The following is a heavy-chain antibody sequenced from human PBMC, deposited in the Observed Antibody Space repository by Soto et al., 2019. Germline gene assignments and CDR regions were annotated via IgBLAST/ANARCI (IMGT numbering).Heavy chain of an antibody. CDR2: ILNSGSP. CDR1: GASIQNGGYF. V-gene: IGHV4-30-4*01. Sequence: SETLSLTCSVSGASIQNGGYFWSWIRQSPGKGLEWIGHILNSGSPYNNPSLVSRVTISADTSMNQFSLALTSVTAADTAMYFFAKGPTAEKVDSSGPGSLVTVFS. J-gene: IGHJ4*02. CDR3: AKGPTAEKVDS.